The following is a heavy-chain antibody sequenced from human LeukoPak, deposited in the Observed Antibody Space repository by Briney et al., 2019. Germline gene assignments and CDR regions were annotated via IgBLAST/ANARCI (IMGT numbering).Heavy chain of an antibody. D-gene: IGHD6-19*01. V-gene: IGHV1-46*01. Sequence: RASVKVSCKASGYTFTSFHMHWVRQAPGQGLEWMGIINPSGGSASYAQKFQGGVTMTRDTSTSTVYMELSSLRSEDTAVYYCARDLMIAVAGGSLVDYWGQGTLVTVSS. CDR3: ARDLMIAVAGGSLVDY. J-gene: IGHJ4*02. CDR2: INPSGGSA. CDR1: GYTFTSFH.